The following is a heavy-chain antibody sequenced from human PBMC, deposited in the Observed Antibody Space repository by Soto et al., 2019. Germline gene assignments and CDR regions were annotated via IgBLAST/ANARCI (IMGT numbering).Heavy chain of an antibody. J-gene: IGHJ4*01. CDR2: ISYDGSEE. D-gene: IGHD3-3*02. V-gene: IGHV3-30*18. Sequence: PGGSRSLSCTSAEVPGIYLGWHSVRPAPGKGLEWVAVISYDGSEEYYADSVKGRATVSRDNSKNTVYLQMNRLRGDDSAIYYCAKGRFDVVSISPFDHWGQGTRVTVSS. CDR3: AKGRFDVVSISPFDH. CDR1: EVPGIYLG.